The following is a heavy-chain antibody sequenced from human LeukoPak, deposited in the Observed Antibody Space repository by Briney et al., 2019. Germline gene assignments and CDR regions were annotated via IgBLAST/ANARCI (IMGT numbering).Heavy chain of an antibody. Sequence: SGTLSLTCTVFGGSISSSSYFWGWIRQPPGKGLEWIGSIFYSGSTYYNPSLNSRVTISIDTSKNQFSLRLSSATAADTAVYYCARQMNTVTADYWGQGTLVTVSS. V-gene: IGHV4-39*01. D-gene: IGHD4-17*01. CDR2: IFYSGST. CDR1: GGSISSSSYF. CDR3: ARQMNTVTADY. J-gene: IGHJ4*02.